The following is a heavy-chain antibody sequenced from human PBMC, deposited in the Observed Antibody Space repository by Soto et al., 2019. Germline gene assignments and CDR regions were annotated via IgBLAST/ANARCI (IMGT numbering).Heavy chain of an antibody. V-gene: IGHV3-21*06. J-gene: IGHJ4*02. CDR2: ITSTTNYI. CDR1: GFTFTRDS. CDR3: GRASEDLPSNFAY. Sequence: GGSLRLSCAASGFTFTRDSMNWVRQAPGKGLDLVSSITSTTNYIYYGASMTGPFTISRHKAESSMYQDMNSLRAXDRDLYNCGRASEDLPSNFAYRRQRSLVTVSS.